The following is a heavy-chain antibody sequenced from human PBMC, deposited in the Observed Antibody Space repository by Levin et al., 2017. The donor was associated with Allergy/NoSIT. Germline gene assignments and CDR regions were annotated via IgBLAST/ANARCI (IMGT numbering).Heavy chain of an antibody. CDR2: ISGSGGST. J-gene: IGHJ4*02. CDR1: GFTFSSYA. D-gene: IGHD2-2*02. V-gene: IGHV3-23*01. CDR3: AKGRVTKLLYTKIDY. Sequence: GESLKISCAASGFTFSSYAMSWVRQAPGKGLEWVSAISGSGGSTYYADSVKGRFTISRDNSKNTLYLQMNSLRAEDTAVYYCAKGRVTKLLYTKIDYWGQGTLVTVSS.